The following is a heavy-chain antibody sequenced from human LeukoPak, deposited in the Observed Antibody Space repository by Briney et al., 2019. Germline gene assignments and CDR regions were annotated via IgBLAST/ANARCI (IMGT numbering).Heavy chain of an antibody. CDR3: ARDALYDFWSGYYTGIGSYTNDY. CDR1: GYTFTGYY. V-gene: IGHV1-2*02. J-gene: IGHJ4*02. D-gene: IGHD3-3*01. CDR2: INPNSGGT. Sequence: ASVKVSCKASGYTFTGYYMHWVRQAPGQGLEWMGWINPNSGGTNYAQKFQGRVTMTRDTSISTAYMELSRLRSDDTAVYYCARDALYDFWSGYYTGIGSYTNDYWGQGTLVTVSS.